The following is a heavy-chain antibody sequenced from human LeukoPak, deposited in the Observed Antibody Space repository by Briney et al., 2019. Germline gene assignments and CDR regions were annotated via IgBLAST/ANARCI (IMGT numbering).Heavy chain of an antibody. CDR1: GDSINPYY. CDR3: AGGARTQPYNFDY. V-gene: IGHV4-59*01. CDR2: VYYSGST. J-gene: IGHJ4*02. Sequence: SETLSLTCTVSGDSINPYYWSWIRQPPGKGLEWIGCVYYSGSTNYNPSLKSRVTISVDTSKNHFSLKLTSVTAADTAVYYCAGGARTQPYNFDYWGQGTLVTVSS. D-gene: IGHD4-11*01.